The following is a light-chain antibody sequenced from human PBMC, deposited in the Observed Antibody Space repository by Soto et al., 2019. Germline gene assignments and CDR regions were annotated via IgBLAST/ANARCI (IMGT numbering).Light chain of an antibody. CDR2: GAS. V-gene: IGKV3-20*01. CDR3: QQYNNWPPT. Sequence: EIVLTQSPGTLSLSPGERATLSCRASQSVSSTYLAWYQQRRGQAPRLLIYGASSRATGIPDRFSGSGSGTEFTLTISSLQSEDFAVYYCQQYNNWPPTFGQGTKVEVK. CDR1: QSVSSTY. J-gene: IGKJ1*01.